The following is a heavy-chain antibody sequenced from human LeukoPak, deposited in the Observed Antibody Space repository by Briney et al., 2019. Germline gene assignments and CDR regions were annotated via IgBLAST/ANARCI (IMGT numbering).Heavy chain of an antibody. CDR2: IINDGSST. J-gene: IGHJ4*02. CDR3: ERVADGDKYGGRDY. Sequence: HPGGSLRLSCAASGFNFKNYWMHWVRQAPGKGLEWVSRIINDGSSTTYADSVKGRFTISRDNAKDTLYLQMNSLRVEDTAVYYCERVADGDKYGGRDYWGQGALVIVSS. CDR1: GFNFKNYW. V-gene: IGHV3-74*01. D-gene: IGHD5-24*01.